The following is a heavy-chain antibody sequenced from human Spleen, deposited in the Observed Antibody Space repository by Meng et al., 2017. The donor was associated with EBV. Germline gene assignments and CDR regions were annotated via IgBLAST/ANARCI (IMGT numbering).Heavy chain of an antibody. CDR2: ISSTSNYI. CDR3: ARGGMTTVTPRDY. D-gene: IGHD4-17*01. J-gene: IGHJ4*02. V-gene: IGHV3-21*01. CDR1: GFTFSPYS. Sequence: EVRLVESGGXLVKPGXSLRLACEASGFTFSPYSMPWVRQSPGKGLEWVASISSTSNYIYYADSVKGRFTISRDDAKHLLYLQMSSLRVDDTAVYYCARGGMTTVTPRDYWGRGTLVTVSS.